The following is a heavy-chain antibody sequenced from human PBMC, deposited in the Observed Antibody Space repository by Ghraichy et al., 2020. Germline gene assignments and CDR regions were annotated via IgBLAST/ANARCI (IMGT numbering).Heavy chain of an antibody. D-gene: IGHD6-6*01. CDR1: GGSFSGYY. J-gene: IGHJ6*03. V-gene: IGHV4-34*01. Sequence: SETLSLTCAVYGGSFSGYYWSWIRQPPGKGLEWIGEINHSGSTNYNPSLKSRVTISVDTSKNQFSLKLSSVTAADTAVYYCARVKKGSQLVRGFYYYYYMDVWGKGTTVTVSS. CDR3: ARVKKGSQLVRGFYYYYYMDV. CDR2: INHSGST.